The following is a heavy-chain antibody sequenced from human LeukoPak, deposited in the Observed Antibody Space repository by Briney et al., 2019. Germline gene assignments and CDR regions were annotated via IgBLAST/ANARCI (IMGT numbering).Heavy chain of an antibody. J-gene: IGHJ3*02. Sequence: GGSLRLSCAASGFTFSSYAMHWVRQAPGKGLEWVAVISYDGSNKYYADSVKGRFTISRDNSKNTLYLRMNSLRAEDTAVYYCARDFVGAGAFDIWGQGTMVTVSS. V-gene: IGHV3-30-3*01. CDR3: ARDFVGAGAFDI. D-gene: IGHD1-26*01. CDR1: GFTFSSYA. CDR2: ISYDGSNK.